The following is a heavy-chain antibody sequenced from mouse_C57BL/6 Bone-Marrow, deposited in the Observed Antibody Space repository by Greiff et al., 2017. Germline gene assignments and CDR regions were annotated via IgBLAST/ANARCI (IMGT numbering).Heavy chain of an antibody. D-gene: IGHD1-1*01. CDR1: GYTFTSYD. J-gene: IGHJ1*03. CDR3: ASDYGSGYWYFDV. CDR2: IYPRDGST. V-gene: IGHV1-85*01. Sequence: VKLQESGPELVKPGASVKLSCKASGYTFTSYDINWVKQRPGPGLEWIGWIYPRDGSTKYNEKFKGKATLTVDTSSSTAYMELHSLTSEDSAVYFCASDYGSGYWYFDVWGTGTTVTVSS.